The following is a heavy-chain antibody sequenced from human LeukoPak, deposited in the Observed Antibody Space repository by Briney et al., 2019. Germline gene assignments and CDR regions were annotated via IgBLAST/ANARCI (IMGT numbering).Heavy chain of an antibody. V-gene: IGHV3-74*01. J-gene: IGHJ4*02. CDR2: INSEGSST. CDR1: GFTLSTYW. CDR3: ARERGGSYYY. Sequence: GSLRLSCAASGFTLSTYWMHWVRQAPGKGLVWVSRINSEGSSTTYADSVKGRFTISRDNAKNILYLQMNSLRAEDTAVYHCARERGGSYYYWGQGTLVTVSS. D-gene: IGHD1-26*01.